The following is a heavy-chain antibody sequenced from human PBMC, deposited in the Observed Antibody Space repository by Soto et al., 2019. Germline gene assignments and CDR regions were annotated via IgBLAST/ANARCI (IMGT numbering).Heavy chain of an antibody. CDR2: ISGSGGST. Sequence: GGSRRLPCAASGFTFSSYGMSWVRRAPGKGLEWVSAISGSGGSTYYADSVKGRFTISRDNSKNTLYLQMNSLRAEDTAVYYCAKAGTEYYDYYYGMDVWGQGTTVTVSS. J-gene: IGHJ6*02. CDR3: AKAGTEYYDYYYGMDV. V-gene: IGHV3-23*01. D-gene: IGHD2-2*01. CDR1: GFTFSSYG.